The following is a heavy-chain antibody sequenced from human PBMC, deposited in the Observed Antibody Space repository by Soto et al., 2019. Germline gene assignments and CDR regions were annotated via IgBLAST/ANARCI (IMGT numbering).Heavy chain of an antibody. CDR1: GGSISSSNW. Sequence: QVQLQESGPGLVKPSGTLSLTCAVSGGSISSSNWWSWVRKSPGKGLEWIGEIHHSGSTNYNPSLKSRVTISVGKSKTQFSLNLSSVTAADTAVYYCASTYYSDTSGYYSLGDWGQGTPVTVSS. CDR2: IHHSGST. V-gene: IGHV4-4*02. CDR3: ASTYYSDTSGYYSLGD. D-gene: IGHD3-22*01. J-gene: IGHJ4*02.